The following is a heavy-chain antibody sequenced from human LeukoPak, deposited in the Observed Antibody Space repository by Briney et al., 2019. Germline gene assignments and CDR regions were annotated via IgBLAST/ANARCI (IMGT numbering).Heavy chain of an antibody. CDR1: GYTFTSYA. D-gene: IGHD2-2*01. Sequence: ASVKVSCKASGYTFTSYAMNWVRQAPGQGLEWMGWINTNTGNPTYAQGFTGRFVFSLDTSVSTAYLQICGLKAEDTAVYYCARERMRCSSTSCYLDYWGQGTLVTVSS. J-gene: IGHJ4*02. CDR2: INTNTGNP. V-gene: IGHV7-4-1*01. CDR3: ARERMRCSSTSCYLDY.